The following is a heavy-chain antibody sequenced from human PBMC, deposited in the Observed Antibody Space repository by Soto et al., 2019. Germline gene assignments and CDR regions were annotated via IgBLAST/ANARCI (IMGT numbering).Heavy chain of an antibody. CDR3: ASPQWLRTVTDAFDI. CDR2: ISGSGGST. D-gene: IGHD5-12*01. V-gene: IGHV3-23*01. Sequence: PGGSLRLSWAASGFTFSSYAMSWVREAPGKGLEWVSAISGSGGSTYYADSVKGRFTISRDNSKNTLYLQMNSLRAEDTAVYYCASPQWLRTVTDAFDIWGQGTMVTFSS. J-gene: IGHJ3*02. CDR1: GFTFSSYA.